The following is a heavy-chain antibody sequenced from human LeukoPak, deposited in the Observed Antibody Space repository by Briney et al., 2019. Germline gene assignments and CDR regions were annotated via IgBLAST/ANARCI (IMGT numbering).Heavy chain of an antibody. V-gene: IGHV3-30-3*01. D-gene: IGHD3-3*01. J-gene: IGHJ4*02. CDR2: ISYDGSNK. CDR1: GFTFSSYA. Sequence: GSLRLSCAASGFTFSSYAMHWVRQAPGKGLEWVALISYDGSNKYYADSVKGRFTISRDNSKNSLSLQMNSLRAEDTAVYYCASTFGVGAYWGQGNLVTVSS. CDR3: ASTFGVGAY.